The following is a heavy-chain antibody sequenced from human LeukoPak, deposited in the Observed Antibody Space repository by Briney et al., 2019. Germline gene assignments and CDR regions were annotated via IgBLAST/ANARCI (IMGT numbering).Heavy chain of an antibody. CDR1: GYSFTSYW. D-gene: IGHD2-15*01. V-gene: IGHV5-51*01. Sequence: GESLKISCKGSGYSFTSYWIGWVRQMPGKGLEWMGIIYPGDSDTRYSPSFQGQVTISADKSISTAYLQWSSLKASDTAMYYCARALGYCSGGSRYWAYFDYWGQGTLVTVSS. CDR3: ARALGYCSGGSRYWAYFDY. J-gene: IGHJ4*02. CDR2: IYPGDSDT.